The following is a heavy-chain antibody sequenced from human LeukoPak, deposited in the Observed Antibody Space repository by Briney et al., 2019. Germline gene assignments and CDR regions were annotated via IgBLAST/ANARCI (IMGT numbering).Heavy chain of an antibody. Sequence: ASVKVSCKASGYTFSSYDINWVRQATGQGLEWMGWISAYNRKTNYVQKLQGRVTMTTDTSTSTAYMELRSLRPDDTAVHYCARITMVRGVIFDWYFDLWGRGTLVTVSS. CDR2: ISAYNRKT. CDR1: GYTFSSYD. D-gene: IGHD3-10*01. V-gene: IGHV1-18*01. J-gene: IGHJ2*01. CDR3: ARITMVRGVIFDWYFDL.